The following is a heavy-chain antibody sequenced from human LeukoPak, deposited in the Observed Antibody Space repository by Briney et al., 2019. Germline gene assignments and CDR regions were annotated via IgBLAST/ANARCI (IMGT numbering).Heavy chain of an antibody. CDR3: ARRARRSLGPGRQQLVLDY. CDR1: GGSISSSSYY. J-gene: IGHJ4*02. V-gene: IGHV4-39*07. D-gene: IGHD6-13*01. Sequence: SETLSLTCTVSGGSISSSSYYWGWIRQPPGKGLEWIGEINHSGSTNYNPSLKSRVTISVDTSKNQFSLKLSSVTAADTAVYYCARRARRSLGPGRQQLVLDYWGQGTLVTVSS. CDR2: INHSGST.